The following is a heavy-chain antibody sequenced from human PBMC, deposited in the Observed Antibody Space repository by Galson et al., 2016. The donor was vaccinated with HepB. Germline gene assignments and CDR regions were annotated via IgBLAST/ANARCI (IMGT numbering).Heavy chain of an antibody. Sequence: LRLSCAASGFTVSTNYMAWVRQPPGKGLEWVSVIYTGGTTYYADSVKGRFTMSRDSSMNAVYLQLSSLRAEDTALYYCARIGARGRGAANYGMDVWGEGTTVTVSS. D-gene: IGHD3-10*01. CDR3: ARIGARGRGAANYGMDV. CDR1: GFTVSTNY. J-gene: IGHJ6*04. CDR2: IYTGGTT. V-gene: IGHV3-53*01.